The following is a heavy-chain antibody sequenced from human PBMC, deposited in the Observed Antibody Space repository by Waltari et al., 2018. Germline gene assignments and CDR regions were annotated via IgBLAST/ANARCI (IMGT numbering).Heavy chain of an antibody. D-gene: IGHD3-10*01. CDR1: GGSISSSSYY. CDR2: IYYSGST. CDR3: ARHPLRFGESLDY. J-gene: IGHJ4*02. Sequence: QLQLQESGPGLVKPSETLSLTCTVSGGSISSSSYYWGWIRQPPGKGLEWIGSIYYSGSTYYNPSLKSRVTRSVDTSKNQFSLNLSSVTAADTAVYYWARHPLRFGESLDYWGQGTLVTVSS. V-gene: IGHV4-39*01.